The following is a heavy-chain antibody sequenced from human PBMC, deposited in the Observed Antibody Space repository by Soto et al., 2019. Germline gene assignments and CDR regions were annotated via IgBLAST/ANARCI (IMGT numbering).Heavy chain of an antibody. V-gene: IGHV1-2*04. D-gene: IGHD6-13*01. J-gene: IGHJ4*02. CDR2: INPNSGGT. CDR3: ARDISELGSSWYYFDY. Sequence: ASVKVSCKASGYTFTGYYMHWVRQAPGQGLEWMGWINPNSGGTNYAQKFQGWVTMTRDTSISTAYMELSRLRSDDTAVYYCARDISELGSSWYYFDYWGQGTLVTVSS. CDR1: GYTFTGYY.